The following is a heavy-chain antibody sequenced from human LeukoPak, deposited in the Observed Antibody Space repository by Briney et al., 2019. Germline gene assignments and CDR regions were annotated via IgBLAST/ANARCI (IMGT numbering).Heavy chain of an antibody. V-gene: IGHV4-39*01. D-gene: IGHD1-26*01. J-gene: IGHJ4*02. Sequence: SETLSLTCTVSGGSISSSIYHWGWIRQPPGKGLEWIGSLYYSGSTYYNPSLKSRVTTSVDTSTNQFSPKLSSVTAADTAVYYCARLSPSGSYSALFDYWGQGTLVTVSS. CDR2: LYYSGST. CDR3: ARLSPSGSYSALFDY. CDR1: GGSISSSIYH.